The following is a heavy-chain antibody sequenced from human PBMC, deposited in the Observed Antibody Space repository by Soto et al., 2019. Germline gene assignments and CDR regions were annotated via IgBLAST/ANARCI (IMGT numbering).Heavy chain of an antibody. CDR1: GYDFTNNW. J-gene: IGHJ6*02. CDR2: IFPRDSDT. Sequence: GESLKISCKASGYDFTNNWIGWARQMPGKGLEWMGIIFPRDSDTRHSPSFQGQVTISADKSISTAYLQWSSLKASDTAMYYCARHTVSSEDYYYGMDVWGQGTTVTVSS. V-gene: IGHV5-51*01. CDR3: ARHTVSSEDYYYGMDV.